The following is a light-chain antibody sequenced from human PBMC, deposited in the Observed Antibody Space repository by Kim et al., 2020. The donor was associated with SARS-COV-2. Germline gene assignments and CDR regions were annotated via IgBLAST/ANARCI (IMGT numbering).Light chain of an antibody. J-gene: IGLJ2*01. Sequence: TVTLSGPRRRGGFASNYVQWYQHRPGSAPTPVIYTDKHSPSGVPDRFSVSIDTSSNSASLTISGLKTEDEADYYCQSYFATTRDVVFGGGTQLTVL. V-gene: IGLV6-57*03. CDR2: TDK. CDR3: QSYFATTRDVV. CDR1: RGGFASNY.